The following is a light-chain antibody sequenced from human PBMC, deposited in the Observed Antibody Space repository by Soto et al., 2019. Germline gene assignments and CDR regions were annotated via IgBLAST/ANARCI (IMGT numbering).Light chain of an antibody. CDR1: QSVSSSY. CDR2: GAS. Sequence: EIVLPQSPGPLSLSPGERATLSCRASQSVSSSYLAWYQQKPGQAPRLLIYGASSRATGIPDRVSGSGSGADFTLTISRLEPEDFAVYYWQQYGSSPYTFGQGTKLEIK. V-gene: IGKV3-20*01. CDR3: QQYGSSPYT. J-gene: IGKJ2*01.